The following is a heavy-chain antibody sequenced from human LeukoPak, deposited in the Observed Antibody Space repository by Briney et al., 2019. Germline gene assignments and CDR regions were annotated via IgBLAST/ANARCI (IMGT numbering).Heavy chain of an antibody. CDR1: GFTFSSYW. J-gene: IGHJ2*01. Sequence: QPGGSLRLSCAASGFTFSSYWMHWVRQAPGKGLVWVSRIDSDGSSTTHADSVKGRFTVSRDNAKNTLYLQMNSMRAEDTAVYYCARPPYSSGPFDLWGRGTLATVSS. V-gene: IGHV3-74*01. D-gene: IGHD6-19*01. CDR3: ARPPYSSGPFDL. CDR2: IDSDGSST.